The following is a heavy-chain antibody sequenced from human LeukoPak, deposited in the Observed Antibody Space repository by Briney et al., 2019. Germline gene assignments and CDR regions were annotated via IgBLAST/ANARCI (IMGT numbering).Heavy chain of an antibody. V-gene: IGHV3-23*01. CDR1: GFTFSRYA. J-gene: IGHJ4*02. Sequence: SGGSLRLSCAASGFTFSRYAMTWVRQAPGKGLEWFSSISASGGNTYYADSVKGRFTISRDNSKNTLYLQMNSLRAEDTAIYYCARGGDHGVKIDYWGQGTLVTVSS. CDR2: ISASGGNT. D-gene: IGHD3-16*01. CDR3: ARGGDHGVKIDY.